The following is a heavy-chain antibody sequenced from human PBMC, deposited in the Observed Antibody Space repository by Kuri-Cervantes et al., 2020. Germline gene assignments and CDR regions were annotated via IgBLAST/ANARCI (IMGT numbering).Heavy chain of an antibody. CDR3: AKVAVDWSLNYYYGMDV. J-gene: IGHJ6*02. V-gene: IGHV3-9*01. CDR2: ISWNSGSI. Sequence: GGSLRLSCAASGFTFDDYAMRWVRQAPGKGLEWVSGISWNSGSIGYADSVEGRFTISRDNAKNSLYLQMNSLRAEDTAVYYCAKVAVDWSLNYYYGMDVWGQGTTVTVSS. CDR1: GFTFDDYA. D-gene: IGHD3-9*01.